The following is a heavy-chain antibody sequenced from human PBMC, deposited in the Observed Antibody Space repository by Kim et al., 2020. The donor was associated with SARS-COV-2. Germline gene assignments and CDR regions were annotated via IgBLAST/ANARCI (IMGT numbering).Heavy chain of an antibody. D-gene: IGHD3-9*01. CDR1: GFTFSSYG. J-gene: IGHJ3*02. V-gene: IGHV3-33*01. CDR3: ARGDSVLRYFDWLVGGAFDI. CDR2: IWYDGSNK. Sequence: GGSLRLSCAASGFTFSSYGMHWVRQAPGKGLEWVAVIWYDGSNKYYADSVKGRFTISRDNSKNTLYLQMNSQRAEDTAVYYCARGDSVLRYFDWLVGGAFDIWGQGTMVTVSS.